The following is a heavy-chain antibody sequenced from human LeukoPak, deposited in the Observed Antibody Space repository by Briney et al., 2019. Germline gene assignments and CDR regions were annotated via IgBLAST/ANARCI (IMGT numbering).Heavy chain of an antibody. J-gene: IGHJ4*02. CDR2: IYTSGST. CDR1: GGSISSSDSY. V-gene: IGHV4-61*02. Sequence: SQTLSLTCTVSGGSISSSDSYWSWIRQLAGKGLEWIGRIYTSGSTNYNPSLKSRVTISIDTSKNQFSLKLNSVTAADTAVYYCASRGDYWGQGILVTVSS. CDR3: ASRGDY.